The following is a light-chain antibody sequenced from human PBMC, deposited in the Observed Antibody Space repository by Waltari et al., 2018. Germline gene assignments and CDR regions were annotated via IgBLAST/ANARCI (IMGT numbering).Light chain of an antibody. Sequence: QSVLTQPPSASATPGQRVTISCSGTRSNIGGNSVYWYQQLPGTAPKLLIYKNTQRHSGVPDRFSASKSGTSASLVISARRSEDEAEYYCASWDDSLSGRLFGGGTKLTVL. CDR3: ASWDDSLSGRL. CDR2: KNT. J-gene: IGLJ3*02. CDR1: RSNIGGNS. V-gene: IGLV1-47*01.